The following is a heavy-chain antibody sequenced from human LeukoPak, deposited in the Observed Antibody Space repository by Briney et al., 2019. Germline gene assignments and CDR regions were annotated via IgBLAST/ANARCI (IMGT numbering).Heavy chain of an antibody. CDR2: IYYSGST. Sequence: PSETLSLTCTVSGGSISSSSYYWSWIRQPPGKGLEWIGYIYYSGSTNYNPSLKSRVTISVDTSKNQFSLKLSSVTAADTAVYYCAREMATMAGGWFDYWGQGTLVTVSS. CDR3: AREMATMAGGWFDY. CDR1: GGSISSSSYY. V-gene: IGHV4-61*01. D-gene: IGHD5-24*01. J-gene: IGHJ4*02.